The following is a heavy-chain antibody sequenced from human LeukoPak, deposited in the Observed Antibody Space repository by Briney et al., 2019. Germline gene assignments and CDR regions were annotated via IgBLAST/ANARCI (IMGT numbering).Heavy chain of an antibody. CDR2: VYHSGST. CDR3: AREGAYCSSTSCYAFDI. J-gene: IGHJ3*02. Sequence: SETLSLTCTVSGYSISSGYYWGWIRQPPGKGQEWIGSVYHSGSTYYNPSLKSRVTISVDTSKNQFSLNLSSVTAADTAVYYCAREGAYCSSTSCYAFDIWGQGTMVTVSS. D-gene: IGHD2-2*01. V-gene: IGHV4-38-2*02. CDR1: GYSISSGYY.